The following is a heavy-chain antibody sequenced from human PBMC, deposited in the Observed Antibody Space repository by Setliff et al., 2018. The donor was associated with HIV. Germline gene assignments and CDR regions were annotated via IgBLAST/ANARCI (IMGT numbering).Heavy chain of an antibody. CDR2: IYHTGSS. D-gene: IGHD3-3*01. CDR1: SFSISSRYY. J-gene: IGHJ4*02. Sequence: SETLSLTCDVSSFSISSRYYWGWIRQSPGKGLEWIGNIYHTGSSYYNPSLNDRATISLDTSKNQFSLKLNSVTAADTAVYYCARSIVPVASGYYYFEYWGQGTLVTV. CDR3: ARSIVPVASGYYYFEY. V-gene: IGHV4-38-2*01.